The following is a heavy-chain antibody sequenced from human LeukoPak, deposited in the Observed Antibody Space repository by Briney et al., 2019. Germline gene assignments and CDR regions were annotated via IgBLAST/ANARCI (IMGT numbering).Heavy chain of an antibody. CDR3: ARSVLGYSYGLHIDY. Sequence: SETLSLTCTVSGGSISSYYWSWIRQPPGKGLEWIGYIYYRGSTNYNPSLKSRVTISVDTSKNQFSLKLSSLTAADTAVYYCARSVLGYSYGLHIDYWGQGTLVTVSS. CDR2: IYYRGST. J-gene: IGHJ4*02. V-gene: IGHV4-59*01. D-gene: IGHD5-18*01. CDR1: GGSISSYY.